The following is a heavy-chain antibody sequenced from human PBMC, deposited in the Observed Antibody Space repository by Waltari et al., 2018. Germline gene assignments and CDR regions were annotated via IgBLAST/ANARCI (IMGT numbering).Heavy chain of an antibody. Sequence: QVQLVESGGGVVQPGGSLRLSWAASGFPFSSYGMHWVRQAPGKGLEWVAFIRYDGSNKYYADSVKGRFTISRDNSKNTLYLQMNSLRAEDTAVYYCAKCEGSYYYYYYMDVWGKGTTVTVSS. CDR3: AKCEGSYYYYYYMDV. CDR1: GFPFSSYG. V-gene: IGHV3-30*02. D-gene: IGHD1-26*01. J-gene: IGHJ6*03. CDR2: IRYDGSNK.